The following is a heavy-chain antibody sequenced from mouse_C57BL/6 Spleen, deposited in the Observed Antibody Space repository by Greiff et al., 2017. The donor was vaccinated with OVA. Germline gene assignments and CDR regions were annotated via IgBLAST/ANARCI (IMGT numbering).Heavy chain of an antibody. CDR2: IRSKSNNYAT. D-gene: IGHD2-2*01. Sequence: EVQGVESGGGLVQPKGSLKLSCAASGFSFNTYAMNWVRQAPGKGLEWVARIRSKSNNYATYYADSVKDRFTISRDDSESMLYLQMNNLKTEDTAMYYCVRRNGYGAMDYWGQGTSVTVSS. CDR3: VRRNGYGAMDY. V-gene: IGHV10-1*01. CDR1: GFSFNTYA. J-gene: IGHJ4*01.